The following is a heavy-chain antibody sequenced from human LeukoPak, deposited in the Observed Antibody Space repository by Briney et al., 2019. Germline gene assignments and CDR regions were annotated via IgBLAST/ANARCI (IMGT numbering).Heavy chain of an antibody. D-gene: IGHD6-19*01. CDR2: IIPIFGTA. Sequence: SVKVSCKASGGTFSSYAISWVRQAPGQGLEWMGGIIPIFGTANYAQKFQGRVTITADKSTSTAYMELSSLRSEDTAMYYCARVAGYSSGWYNDYWGQGTLVTVSS. J-gene: IGHJ4*02. CDR3: ARVAGYSSGWYNDY. V-gene: IGHV1-69*06. CDR1: GGTFSSYA.